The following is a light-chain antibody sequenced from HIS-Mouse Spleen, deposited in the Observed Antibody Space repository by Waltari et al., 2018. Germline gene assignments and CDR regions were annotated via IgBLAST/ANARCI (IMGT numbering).Light chain of an antibody. Sequence: SYELTQPPSVSVSTGQTARITCSGDALPKKYAYWYQQKTGQAPVLVIEEDSKRPSGIPERFSGSSSGTMATLTISGAQVEDEADYYCYSTDSSGNHRVFGGGTKLTVL. CDR1: ALPKKY. CDR3: YSTDSSGNHRV. J-gene: IGLJ2*01. CDR2: EDS. V-gene: IGLV3-10*01.